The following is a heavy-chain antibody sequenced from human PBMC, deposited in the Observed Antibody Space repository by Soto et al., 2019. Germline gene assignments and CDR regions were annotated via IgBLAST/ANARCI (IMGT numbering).Heavy chain of an antibody. CDR1: GFTFSSYA. Sequence: QPGGSLRLSCAASGFTFSSYAMSWVRQAPGKGLEWVSAISGSGGSTYYADSVKGRFTISRDNSKNTLYLQMNSLRAEDTAVYYCAMASILTGYSLFDYWGQGTLVTVSS. J-gene: IGHJ4*02. CDR2: ISGSGGST. D-gene: IGHD3-9*01. CDR3: AMASILTGYSLFDY. V-gene: IGHV3-23*01.